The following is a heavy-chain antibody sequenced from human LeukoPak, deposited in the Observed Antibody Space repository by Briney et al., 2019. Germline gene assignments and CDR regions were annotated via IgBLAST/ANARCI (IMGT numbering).Heavy chain of an antibody. CDR2: ISLDGNNA. J-gene: IGHJ4*02. CDR1: GFTFHYFT. Sequence: GSLSLSFAASGFTFHYFTMYWVRPSPGKGLEWVSLISLDGNNAYYADSVRGRFTISRDNSKNFLYLQMNSLTSEDTALYYCAKGRRRGYAYGTIDSWGQGTLVTVSS. CDR3: AKGRRRGYAYGTIDS. D-gene: IGHD5-18*01. V-gene: IGHV3-43*01.